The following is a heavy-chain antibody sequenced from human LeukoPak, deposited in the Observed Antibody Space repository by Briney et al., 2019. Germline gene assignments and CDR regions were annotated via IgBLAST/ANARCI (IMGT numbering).Heavy chain of an antibody. CDR3: ARGSRLLEWLPNDY. D-gene: IGHD3-3*01. J-gene: IGHJ4*02. Sequence: SLRLSCAASGFTFSSYGVHWVRQAPGKGLEWVAVIWYDGSNKYYADSVKGRFSISRDDSKNTLYLQMNRLRVEDTAVYYCARGSRLLEWLPNDYWGQGTLVSASS. CDR1: GFTFSSYG. CDR2: IWYDGSNK. V-gene: IGHV3-33*01.